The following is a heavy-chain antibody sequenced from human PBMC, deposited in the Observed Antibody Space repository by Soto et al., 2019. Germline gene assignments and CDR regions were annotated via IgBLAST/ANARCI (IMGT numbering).Heavy chain of an antibody. D-gene: IGHD4-17*01. V-gene: IGHV3-21*06. CDR3: ASHYGDNGWFDP. CDR2: ITSSSSSI. Sequence: GCLRLSCAASGFTFSAYNMKWVRQPPGKGLEWVSSITSSSSSIYYADSLKGRFTISRDNAKNSLYLQMNSLRAEDTAVYYCASHYGDNGWFDPWGQGTLVTVSS. J-gene: IGHJ5*02. CDR1: GFTFSAYN.